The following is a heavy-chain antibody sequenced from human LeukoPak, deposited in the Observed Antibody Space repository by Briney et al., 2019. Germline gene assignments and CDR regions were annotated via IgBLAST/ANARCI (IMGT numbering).Heavy chain of an antibody. D-gene: IGHD4-17*01. CDR3: TTDRSYGELDY. V-gene: IGHV3-15*01. CDR1: GFTFSNAW. Sequence: SGGSLRLSCAASGFTFSNAWMSWVRRAPGKGLEWVGRIKSKTDGGTTDYAAPVKGRFIISRDDSKNTLYLQMNSLKTEDTAVYYCTTDRSYGELDYWGQGTLVTVSS. CDR2: IKSKTDGGTT. J-gene: IGHJ4*02.